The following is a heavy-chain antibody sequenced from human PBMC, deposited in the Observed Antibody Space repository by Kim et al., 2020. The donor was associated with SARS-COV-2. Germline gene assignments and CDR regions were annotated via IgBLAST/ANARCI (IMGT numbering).Heavy chain of an antibody. D-gene: IGHD2-15*01. CDR2: ITSNGGST. J-gene: IGHJ5*02. V-gene: IGHV3-64D*09. CDR1: GFTFSSYA. Sequence: GGSLRLSCSASGFTFSSYAMHWVRQAPGKGLEYVSSITSNGGSTYYADSVKGRFTISRDNSKNTVYLQMSSLRVEDTAVYYCVRDQVGSGDLWGQGTLVIVYS. CDR3: VRDQVGSGDL.